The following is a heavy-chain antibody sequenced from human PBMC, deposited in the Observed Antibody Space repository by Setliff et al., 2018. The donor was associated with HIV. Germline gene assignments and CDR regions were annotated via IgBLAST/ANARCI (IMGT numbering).Heavy chain of an antibody. V-gene: IGHV1-69*13. CDR3: ARRSRIAVAGRGYFDY. J-gene: IGHJ4*02. D-gene: IGHD6-19*01. CDR1: GGTFSSYA. Sequence: ASVKVSCKASGGTFSSYAISWVRQAPGQGLEWMGGIIPIFGTANYAQKFQGRVTITADESTSTAYMELSSLRSEDTAVYYCARRSRIAVAGRGYFDYWGQGTLVTVS. CDR2: IIPIFGTA.